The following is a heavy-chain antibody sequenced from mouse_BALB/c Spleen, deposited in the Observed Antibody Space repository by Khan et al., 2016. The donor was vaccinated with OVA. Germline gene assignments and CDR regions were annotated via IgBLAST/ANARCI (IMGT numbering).Heavy chain of an antibody. J-gene: IGHJ3*01. CDR3: VRDGAYHRNDGWFAY. V-gene: IGHV1-4*01. Sequence: VQLQQSGAELARPGASVKMSCKASGYTFTSYTIHWIKERPGQGLEWIGYINPSNGYTIYNQKFKDKATLTTDKSSTTAYLKLSSLKYDDTAVCNCVRDGAYHRNDGWFAYWGQGTLVTVSA. CDR1: GYTFTSYT. D-gene: IGHD2-14*01. CDR2: INPSNGYT.